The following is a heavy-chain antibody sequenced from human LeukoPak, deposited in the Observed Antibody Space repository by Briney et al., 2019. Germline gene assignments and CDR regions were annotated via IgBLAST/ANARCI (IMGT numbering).Heavy chain of an antibody. J-gene: IGHJ4*02. CDR3: ARGNDYGDSFDY. CDR1: GSSISAYY. CDR2: IYYSGST. D-gene: IGHD4-17*01. Sequence: PSETLSLTCTVSGSSISAYYWTWIRQSPGEGLEWIGNIYYSGSTNSNPSLKSRVTVSLDTSKNQFSLKVRSVTAVDTAVYYCARGNDYGDSFDYWGQGTPVTVSS. V-gene: IGHV4-59*01.